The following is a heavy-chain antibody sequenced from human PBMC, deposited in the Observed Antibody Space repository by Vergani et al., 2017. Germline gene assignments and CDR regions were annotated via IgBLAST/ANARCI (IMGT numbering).Heavy chain of an antibody. J-gene: IGHJ6*03. Sequence: QVQLQQWGAGLLKPSETLSLTCAVYGGSFSGYYWSWIRQPPGQGLEWIGEINHSGSTNYNPSLKSRVTISVDTSKNQFSLKLSSVTAADTAVYYCARSPPMDVWGKGTTVTVSS. V-gene: IGHV4-34*01. CDR1: GGSFSGYY. CDR3: ARSPPMDV. CDR2: INHSGST.